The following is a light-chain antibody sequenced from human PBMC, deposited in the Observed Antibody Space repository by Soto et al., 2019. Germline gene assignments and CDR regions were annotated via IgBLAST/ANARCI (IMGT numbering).Light chain of an antibody. V-gene: IGLV1-47*02. J-gene: IGLJ1*01. CDR3: AAWDDNLNAYV. CDR2: IGD. CDR1: TSNIGTFY. Sequence: QSVLTQPPSASSTPGQTVTISCSGSTSNIGTFYVYWYQHLPGTDLKLLIYIGDQRASGVSDRFSGSKSGTSASLAISGLRSDDEADYYCAAWDDNLNAYVFGSGTKRTVL.